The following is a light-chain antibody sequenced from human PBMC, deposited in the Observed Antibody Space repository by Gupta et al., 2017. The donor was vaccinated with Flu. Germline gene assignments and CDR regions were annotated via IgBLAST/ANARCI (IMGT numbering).Light chain of an antibody. CDR2: DAS. J-gene: IGKJ5*01. CDR1: QSMSSY. V-gene: IGKV1-39*01. CDR3: QQSYSTFT. Sequence: DIQMAQSPSSLSASVGDRVTITCRASQSMSSYLNSYQQKPAKAPKLLIYDASSGQRGAPSRFSGSGDAKDFTLNSSRRQYEDSADYYGQQSYSTFTFGQGTRVEIK.